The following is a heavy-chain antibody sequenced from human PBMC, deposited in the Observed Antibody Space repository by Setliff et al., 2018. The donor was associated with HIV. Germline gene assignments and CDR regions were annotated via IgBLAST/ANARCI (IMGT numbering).Heavy chain of an antibody. D-gene: IGHD2-2*01. CDR2: IYWDDDK. Sequence: SGPTLVNPTQTLTLTCTFSGFSLSTTGVGVGWIRQPPGKALECLALIYWDDDKRYSPSLESRLTITKDTSKNQVVLTMTNMDPVDTATYYCAHSYCSSTSCYPHYYYYMDVWGKGTTVTVSS. CDR3: AHSYCSSTSCYPHYYYYMDV. J-gene: IGHJ6*03. V-gene: IGHV2-5*02. CDR1: GFSLSTTGVG.